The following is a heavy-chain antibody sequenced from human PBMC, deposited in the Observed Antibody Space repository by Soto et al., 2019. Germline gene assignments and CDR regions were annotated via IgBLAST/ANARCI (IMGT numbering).Heavy chain of an antibody. CDR3: ARLRSAAGIRWFDP. D-gene: IGHD6-13*01. V-gene: IGHV5-51*01. Sequence: GESLKLSCKGSGYSFTSYWIGWVRQMPGKGLEWMGIIYPGDSDTRYSPSFQGQVTISADKSISTAYLQWSSLKASDAAMYYCARLRSAAGIRWFDPWGQGTLVTVSS. CDR2: IYPGDSDT. J-gene: IGHJ5*02. CDR1: GYSFTSYW.